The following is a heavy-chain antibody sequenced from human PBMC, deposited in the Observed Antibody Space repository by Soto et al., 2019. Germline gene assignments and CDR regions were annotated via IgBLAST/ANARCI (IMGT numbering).Heavy chain of an antibody. J-gene: IGHJ4*02. V-gene: IGHV3-23*01. Sequence: PGGSLRLSCAASGFTFSNYAMSWVRQAPGKGLEWVSTISGSDRSTYYADSVKGRFTISRDNSKNTLYLQMNSLRAEDTALYYCAKDLDILTGYIDYWGQGTLVTVSS. CDR3: AKDLDILTGYIDY. CDR2: ISGSDRST. D-gene: IGHD3-9*01. CDR1: GFTFSNYA.